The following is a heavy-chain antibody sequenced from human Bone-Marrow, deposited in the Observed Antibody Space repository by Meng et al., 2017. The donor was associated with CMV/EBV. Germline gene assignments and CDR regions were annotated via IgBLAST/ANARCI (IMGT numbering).Heavy chain of an antibody. CDR1: GGTFSSYA. CDR2: IIPILGIA. D-gene: IGHD2-2*01. Sequence: SVKVSCKASGGTFSSYAISWVRQAPGQGLEWMGGIIPILGIANYAQKFQGRVGITADKSTSTAYMELSSLRSEDTAVYYCARVVGYCSSTSCYDWFDPWGQGTLVTVSS. CDR3: ARVVGYCSSTSCYDWFDP. V-gene: IGHV1-69*10. J-gene: IGHJ5*02.